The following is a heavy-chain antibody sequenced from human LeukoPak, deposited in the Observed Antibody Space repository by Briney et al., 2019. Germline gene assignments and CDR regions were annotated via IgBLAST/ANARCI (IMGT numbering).Heavy chain of an antibody. D-gene: IGHD3-22*01. CDR3: ARVKANYDSSGYYPWYFDY. CDR2: INWNGGST. Sequence: GGSLRLSCAASGFTFDDYGMSWVRQAPGKGLEWVSGINWNGGSTGYADSVKGRFTISRDNAKNSLYLQMNSLRAEDTALYYCARVKANYDSSGYYPWYFDYWGQGTLVTVSS. J-gene: IGHJ4*02. V-gene: IGHV3-20*04. CDR1: GFTFDDYG.